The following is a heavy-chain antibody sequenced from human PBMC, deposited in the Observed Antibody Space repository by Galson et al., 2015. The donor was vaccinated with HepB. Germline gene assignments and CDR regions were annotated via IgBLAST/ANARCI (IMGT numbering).Heavy chain of an antibody. D-gene: IGHD6-19*01. Sequence: SLRLSCAASGFTFSSYGMHWVRQAPGKGLEWVAVISYDGSNKYYADSVKGRFTISRDNSKNTLYLQMNSLRAEDTAVYYCAKGAGRGYYYYYYYMDVWGKGTTVTVSS. CDR2: ISYDGSNK. J-gene: IGHJ6*03. CDR1: GFTFSSYG. V-gene: IGHV3-30*18. CDR3: AKGAGRGYYYYYYYMDV.